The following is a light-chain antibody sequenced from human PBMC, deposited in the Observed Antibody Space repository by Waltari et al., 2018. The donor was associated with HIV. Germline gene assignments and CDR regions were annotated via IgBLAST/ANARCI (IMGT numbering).Light chain of an antibody. CDR1: SGINVDTYK. V-gene: IGLV5-45*02. CDR2: YKSDSDN. J-gene: IGLJ2*01. Sequence: QAVLTQPSSLSASPGASASLTCTLRSGINVDTYKIYWYQQKPGSPPQFLLRYKSDSDNQKGSGVPSRFSGSKDASANAGILLISGLQSEDEGDYYCMIWHSSAVVFGGGTKLSVL. CDR3: MIWHSSAVV.